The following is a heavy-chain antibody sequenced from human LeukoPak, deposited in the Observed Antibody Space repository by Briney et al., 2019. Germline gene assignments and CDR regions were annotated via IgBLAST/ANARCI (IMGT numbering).Heavy chain of an antibody. D-gene: IGHD5-18*01. V-gene: IGHV1-2*02. J-gene: IGHJ4*02. CDR2: INPNSGGT. CDR3: ARGDVDTAMVTPDY. Sequence: GASVKVSCKASGYTFTGYYMHWVRQAPGQGLEWMGWINPNSGGTNNEQKFQGRVTMNRDTSISTAYMELSRLRFDDTAVYYCARGDVDTAMVTPDYWGQGTLVTVSS. CDR1: GYTFTGYY.